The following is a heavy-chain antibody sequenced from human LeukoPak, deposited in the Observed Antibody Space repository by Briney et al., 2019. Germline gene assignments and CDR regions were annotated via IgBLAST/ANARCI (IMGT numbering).Heavy chain of an antibody. Sequence: PSQTLSLTCTVSGGSISSGGYYWSWIRQHPGKGLEWIGYIYYSGSTYYNPSLKSRVTTSVDTSKNQFSLKLSSVTAADTAVYYCARVSGEYYDFWSGYYPISYYYYGMDVWGQGTTVTVSS. D-gene: IGHD3-3*01. J-gene: IGHJ6*02. CDR2: IYYSGST. CDR3: ARVSGEYYDFWSGYYPISYYYYGMDV. V-gene: IGHV4-31*03. CDR1: GGSISSGGYY.